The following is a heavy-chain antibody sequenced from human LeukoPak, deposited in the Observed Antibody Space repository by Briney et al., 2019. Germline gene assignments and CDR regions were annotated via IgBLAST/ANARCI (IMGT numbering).Heavy chain of an antibody. CDR2: IYYSWST. V-gene: IGHV4-59*01. D-gene: IGHD2-8*01. CDR3: ARRGFDVLDP. CDR1: GGSISSYY. Sequence: PSETLSLTCTVSGGSISSYYWSWIRQPPGKGLEWIGYIYYSWSTNYNPSLKRRVTISVDTSKNQFSLKLSSVTAADTAVYYCARRGFDVLDPWGQGTLVTVSS. J-gene: IGHJ5*02.